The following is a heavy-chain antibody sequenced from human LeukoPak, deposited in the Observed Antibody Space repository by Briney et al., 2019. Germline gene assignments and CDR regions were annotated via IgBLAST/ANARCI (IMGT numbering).Heavy chain of an antibody. CDR1: GGTFSSYA. CDR3: ARGVDTAVIPYYYYYMDV. V-gene: IGHV1-2*02. CDR2: INPKSRAT. J-gene: IGHJ6*03. D-gene: IGHD5-18*01. Sequence: GASVKVSCKASGGTFSSYAISWVRQAPGQGLEWMGWINPKSRATNYAQNFQGRVTLTRDTSISTAYMELSSLRSDDTAVYYCARGVDTAVIPYYYYYMDVWGIGTTVTVSS.